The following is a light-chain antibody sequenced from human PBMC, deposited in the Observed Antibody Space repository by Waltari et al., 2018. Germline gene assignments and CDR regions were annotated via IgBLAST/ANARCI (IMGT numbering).Light chain of an antibody. CDR1: ETIRIY. CDR3: QQSYSIPLT. Sequence: DIQMTTSRPPPSAALGERITITCRASETIRIYLNSYQQKPGKAPKLLINTASRLQSGVPSRFSGSGSGTDFTLTISTLQHEDFATYYCQQSYSIPLTFGGGTKVEIK. CDR2: TAS. J-gene: IGKJ4*01. V-gene: IGKV1-39*01.